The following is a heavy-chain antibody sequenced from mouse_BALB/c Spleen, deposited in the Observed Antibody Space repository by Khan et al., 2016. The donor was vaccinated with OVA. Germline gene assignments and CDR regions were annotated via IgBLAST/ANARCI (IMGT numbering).Heavy chain of an antibody. CDR3: ARGGDWYFDV. CDR2: IRLKSNIYAT. CDR1: GFTFSNYW. Sequence: EVKLEVSGGGLVQPGGSMKLSCVASGFTFSNYWMNWVRQSPEKGFEWVAEIRLKSNIYATHYAESVRGRFTISRDDSRSSVYLQMNNLGAEDNGIYYCARGGDWYFDVWGAGTTVTVSS. J-gene: IGHJ1*01. V-gene: IGHV6-6*02.